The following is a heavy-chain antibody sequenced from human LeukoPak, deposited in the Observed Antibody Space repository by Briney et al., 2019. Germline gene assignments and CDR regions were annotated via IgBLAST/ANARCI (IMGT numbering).Heavy chain of an antibody. J-gene: IGHJ6*03. D-gene: IGHD5-18*01. CDR1: GGSFSGYY. Sequence: PSETLSLTCAVYGGSFSGYYWSWIRQPPGKGQEWIGEINHSGSTNYNPSLKSRVTISVDTSKNQFSLKLSSVTAADTAVYYCARVERGYSYGPTYYYYYMDVWGKGTTVTVSS. V-gene: IGHV4-34*01. CDR3: ARVERGYSYGPTYYYYYMDV. CDR2: INHSGST.